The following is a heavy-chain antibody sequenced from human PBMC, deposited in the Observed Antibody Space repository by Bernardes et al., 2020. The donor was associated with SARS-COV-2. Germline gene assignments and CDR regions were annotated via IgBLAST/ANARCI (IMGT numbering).Heavy chain of an antibody. D-gene: IGHD3-10*02. J-gene: IGHJ4*02. CDR2: ISGSGGNT. CDR1: GFIFSSYD. V-gene: IGHV3-23*01. Sequence: GGSLRLSCAASGFIFSSYDMTWVRQAPGKGLEWVAAISGSGGNTYYTDSVKGRFTVSRDNSKNTLYVQMSSLRAEDTAIYYCAKVLYVGSMDPFDYWGQGTLVTVSS. CDR3: AKVLYVGSMDPFDY.